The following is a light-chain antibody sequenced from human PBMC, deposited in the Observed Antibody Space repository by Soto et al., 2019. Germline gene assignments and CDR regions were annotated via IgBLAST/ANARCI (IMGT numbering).Light chain of an antibody. J-gene: IGKJ2*01. CDR1: RSVRSN. Sequence: ILMTQSPATLSVSPGERVTLSCMASRSVRSNLAWYQQKPGQAPRLLLYGASTGATGVPARFSGSESGTEFTLTISSLQSEDFAVYYCQQYNNWPPYTFGQGTKLEIK. V-gene: IGKV3-15*01. CDR3: QQYNNWPPYT. CDR2: GAS.